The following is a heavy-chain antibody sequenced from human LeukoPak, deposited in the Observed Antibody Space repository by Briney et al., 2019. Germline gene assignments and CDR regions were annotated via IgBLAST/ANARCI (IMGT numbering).Heavy chain of an antibody. CDR2: IYHSGST. V-gene: IGHV4-30-2*01. D-gene: IGHD2-21*02. CDR3: ARDVVVVTATDYYYYGMDV. J-gene: IGHJ6*02. CDR1: GGSISSGGYS. Sequence: SETLSLTCAVSGGSISSGGYSWSWIRQPPGKGLEWIVYIYHSGSTYYNPSLKSRVTISVDRSKNQFSLKLSSVTAADTAVYYCARDVVVVTATDYYYYGMDVWGQGTTVTVSS.